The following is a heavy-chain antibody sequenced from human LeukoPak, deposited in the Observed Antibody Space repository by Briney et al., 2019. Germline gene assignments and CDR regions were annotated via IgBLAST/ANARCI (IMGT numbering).Heavy chain of an antibody. V-gene: IGHV1-46*03. J-gene: IGHJ5*02. CDR1: GYTFTSYY. D-gene: IGHD4/OR15-4a*01. Sequence: APVKVSCKASGYTFTSYYIHWVRQAPGQGLEWMGIINPSGGSTTYAQKFQGRVTMTRDRSTRTVYMELSSLRSEDTAVYYCGRGGESDYFDPWGQGTLVTVSS. CDR2: INPSGGST. CDR3: GRGGESDYFDP.